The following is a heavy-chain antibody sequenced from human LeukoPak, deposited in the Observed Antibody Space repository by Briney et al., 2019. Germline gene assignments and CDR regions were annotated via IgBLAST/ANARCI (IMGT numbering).Heavy chain of an antibody. Sequence: SETLFLTCTVSGASITSRFWTWIRQTPGKGLEWIGYVSYTGSPRYNPSLESRVTISLDTSKSQFTLRLTSMTAADTAIYYCASDFTQGGGLLEDWGPGTLVAVSS. CDR3: ASDFTQGGGLLED. J-gene: IGHJ4*02. CDR2: VSYTGSP. CDR1: GASITSRF. V-gene: IGHV4-59*11. D-gene: IGHD3-3*01.